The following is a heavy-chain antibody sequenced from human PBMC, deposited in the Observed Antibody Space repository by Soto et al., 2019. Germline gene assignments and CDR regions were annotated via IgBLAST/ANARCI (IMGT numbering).Heavy chain of an antibody. D-gene: IGHD6-6*01. V-gene: IGHV5-51*01. CDR1: GYSFTSYW. CDR3: ARLRTSIGARPGVDYGMDV. CDR2: IYPGDSDT. J-gene: IGHJ6*02. Sequence: GESLKISCKGSGYSFTSYWIGWVRQMPGKGLEWMEIIYPGDSDTRYSPYFQGQVTISADKSISTAYLQWSSLKASDTAMYYCARLRTSIGARPGVDYGMDVWGQGTTVTVSS.